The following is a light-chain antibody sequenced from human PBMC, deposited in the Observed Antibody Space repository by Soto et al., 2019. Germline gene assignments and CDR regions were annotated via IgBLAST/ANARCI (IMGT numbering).Light chain of an antibody. CDR1: SSDVGFYNL. CDR3: CSYAGSYTFWV. Sequence: QSALTQPASVSGSPGQSITLSCTGTSSDVGFYNLVSWYQHHPGKAPKLMIYEDDKRPSGVPDRFSGSKSGNTASLTISGLQAEDEADYYCCSYAGSYTFWVFGGGTKLTVL. J-gene: IGLJ3*02. CDR2: EDD. V-gene: IGLV2-23*01.